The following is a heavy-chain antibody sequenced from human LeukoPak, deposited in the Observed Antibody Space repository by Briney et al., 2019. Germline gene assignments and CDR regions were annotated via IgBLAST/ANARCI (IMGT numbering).Heavy chain of an antibody. CDR2: INPNSGGT. Sequence: ASVKVSCKASGYTFTSYYMHWVRQAPGQGLEWMGWINPNSGGTNYAQKFQGRVTMTRDTSISTAYMELSRLRSDDTAVYYCARPLTYYDYVWGSPAFDIWGQGTMVTVSS. V-gene: IGHV1-2*02. J-gene: IGHJ3*02. D-gene: IGHD3-16*01. CDR3: ARPLTYYDYVWGSPAFDI. CDR1: GYTFTSYY.